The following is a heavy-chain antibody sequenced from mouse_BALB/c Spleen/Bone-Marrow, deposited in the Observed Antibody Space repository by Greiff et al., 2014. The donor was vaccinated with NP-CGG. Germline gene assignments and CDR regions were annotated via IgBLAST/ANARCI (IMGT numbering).Heavy chain of an antibody. V-gene: IGHV1-69*01. CDR2: IDTSDSYT. Sequence: QVQLQQSGTELVMPGASVKMSCKASGYAFTDRWIHWVKQRPGQGLEWIGAIDTSDSYTNYNQKFKGKATLTVDESSSTAYIHLSSLTPEDSAVYYCARGGDDFSLDYWGQRTSVTVSS. CDR3: ARGGDDFSLDY. CDR1: GYAFTDRW. D-gene: IGHD2-4*01. J-gene: IGHJ4*01.